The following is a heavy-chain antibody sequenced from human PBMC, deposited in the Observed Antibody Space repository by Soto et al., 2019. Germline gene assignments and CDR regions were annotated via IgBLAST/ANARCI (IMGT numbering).Heavy chain of an antibody. J-gene: IGHJ4*02. V-gene: IGHV3-7*03. D-gene: IGHD3-10*01. CDR1: GFTFSSYW. CDR2: INKDGSEK. Sequence: EVQLVESGGGLVQPGGSLRLSCAASGFTFSSYWMSWVRQAPGKGLEWVAHINKDGSEKYYVDSVKGRFTISRDNAKNSLFLQMNSLRAEDTAVHYCARATYDSGSSYSFDSWGQGTLVTVSS. CDR3: ARATYDSGSSYSFDS.